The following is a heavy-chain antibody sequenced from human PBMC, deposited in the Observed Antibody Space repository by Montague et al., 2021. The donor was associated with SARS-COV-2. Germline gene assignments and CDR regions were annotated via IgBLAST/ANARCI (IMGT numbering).Heavy chain of an antibody. CDR3: ARHETNRVTIFGVVIYNGWSDP. D-gene: IGHD3-3*01. V-gene: IGHV4-39*01. CDR1: GGSISSSSYY. CDR2: TYYSGST. J-gene: IGHJ5*02. Sequence: SETLSLTCTVSGGSISSSSYYWGWIRQPPGKGLEWIGSTYYSGSTYYNPSLKSRVTISVDTSKNQFSLKLSSVTAADTAVYYCARHETNRVTIFGVVIYNGWSDPWGQGTLVTVSS.